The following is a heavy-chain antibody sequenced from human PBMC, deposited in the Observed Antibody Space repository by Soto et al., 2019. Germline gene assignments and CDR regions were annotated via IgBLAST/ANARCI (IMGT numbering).Heavy chain of an antibody. J-gene: IGHJ6*02. CDR3: AREDFWSGAPYYYYGMDV. CDR1: GYTFTSYA. V-gene: IGHV1-3*01. CDR2: INAGNGNT. Sequence: ASVKVSCKASGYTFTSYAMHWVRQAPGQRLEWMGWINAGNGNTKYSQKFQGRVTITRDTSASTAYMELSSLRSEDTAVYYCAREDFWSGAPYYYYGMDVWGQGTTVTVSS. D-gene: IGHD3-3*01.